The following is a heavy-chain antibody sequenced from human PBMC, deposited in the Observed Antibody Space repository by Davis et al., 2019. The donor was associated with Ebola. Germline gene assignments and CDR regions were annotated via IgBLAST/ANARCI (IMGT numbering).Heavy chain of an antibody. CDR2: MYSSGST. CDR3: ARAPPYWYFDL. J-gene: IGHJ2*01. CDR1: GGSISSYY. Sequence: PSEILSLTCTVSGGSISSYYWSWIRQPAGKGLEWIGRMYSSGSTNYNPSLKSRVTMSVDTSKSQFSLKLSSVTAADTAVYYCARAPPYWYFDLWGRGTLVTVSS. V-gene: IGHV4-4*07.